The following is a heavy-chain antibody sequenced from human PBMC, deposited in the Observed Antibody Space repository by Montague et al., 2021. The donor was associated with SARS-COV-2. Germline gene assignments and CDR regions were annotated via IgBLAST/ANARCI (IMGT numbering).Heavy chain of an antibody. V-gene: IGHV3-23*01. Sequence: SRSLSLSASRFPFSSYAMSWVRQAPWKGLELVSTISISDGNTYYADSVRGRFTISRDKSKNTLYLQMNSLRAEDTAVYYCAKDRQLVGDDAFDIWGQGTMVTVSS. CDR2: ISISDGNT. CDR3: AKDRQLVGDDAFDI. D-gene: IGHD6-13*01. J-gene: IGHJ3*02. CDR1: RFPFSSYA.